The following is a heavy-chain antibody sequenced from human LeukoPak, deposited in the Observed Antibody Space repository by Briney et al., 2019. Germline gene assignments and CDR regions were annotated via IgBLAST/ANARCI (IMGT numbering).Heavy chain of an antibody. V-gene: IGHV3-53*01. CDR3: ARTYGDYVYILGY. CDR1: GFTVSSNY. J-gene: IGHJ4*02. Sequence: GGSLRLSCAASGFTVSSNYMSWVRQAPGQGLEWVSVTYSGGSTYYADSVKGRFTISRDISKNTVYLQMNSLRAEDTAVYYCARTYGDYVYILGYWGQGTLVTVSS. CDR2: TYSGGST. D-gene: IGHD4-17*01.